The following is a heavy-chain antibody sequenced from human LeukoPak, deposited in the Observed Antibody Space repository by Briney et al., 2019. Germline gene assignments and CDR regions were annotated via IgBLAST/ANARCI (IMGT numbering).Heavy chain of an antibody. CDR3: ATLTYYYDSSGYYASWYFDL. D-gene: IGHD3-22*01. CDR2: FDPEDGET. Sequence: ASVKVSCKVSGYTLTELSMHWVRQAPGKRLEWMGGFDPEDGETIYAQKFQGRVTMTEDTSTDTAYMELSSLRSEDTAVYYCATLTYYYDSSGYYASWYFDLWGRGTLVTVSS. V-gene: IGHV1-24*01. J-gene: IGHJ2*01. CDR1: GYTLTELS.